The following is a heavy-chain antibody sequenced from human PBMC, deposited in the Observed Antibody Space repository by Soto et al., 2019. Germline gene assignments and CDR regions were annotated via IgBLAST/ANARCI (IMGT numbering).Heavy chain of an antibody. D-gene: IGHD6-19*01. Sequence: QLQLQESGPGLVKPSETLSLTCTVXGXXXXXXXXXXXXXXQPPGKGLEWIGSIYYSGSTYYNPSXKGXXTXSVDXSXNXXXLXXXSXXAADTAVYYXXRHAVHSSGFTDYWGQGTLVTVSS. J-gene: IGHJ4*02. CDR3: XRHAVHSSGFTDY. CDR1: GXXXXXXXXX. V-gene: IGHV4-39*01. CDR2: IYYSGST.